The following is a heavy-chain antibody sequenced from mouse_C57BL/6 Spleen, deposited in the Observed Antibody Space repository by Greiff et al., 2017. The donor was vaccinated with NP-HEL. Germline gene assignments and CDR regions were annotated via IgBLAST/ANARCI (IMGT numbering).Heavy chain of an antibody. CDR1: GFTFSSYG. J-gene: IGHJ1*03. Sequence: EVMLVESGGDLVKPGGSLKLSCAASGFTFSSYGMSWVRQTPDKRLEWVATISSGGSYTYYPDSVKGRFTISRDNAKNTLYLQMSSLKSEDTAMYYCARHDRYFDVWGTGTTVTVSS. CDR3: ARHDRYFDV. CDR2: ISSGGSYT. V-gene: IGHV5-6*02.